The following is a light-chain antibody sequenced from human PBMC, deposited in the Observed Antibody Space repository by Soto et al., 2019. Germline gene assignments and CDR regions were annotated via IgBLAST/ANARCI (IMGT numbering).Light chain of an antibody. CDR3: RQRNVWPPIT. CDR1: QSISSW. CDR2: KAF. J-gene: IGKJ5*01. Sequence: DIQMTQSPSTLSGSVGDRVTITCRASQSISSWVAWYHQKPGKGPKLLIYKAFHLESVGPSRISGSGSGTAFTLTIISLEPEDYVGYYCRQRNVWPPITFGQGTRLEI. V-gene: IGKV1-5*03.